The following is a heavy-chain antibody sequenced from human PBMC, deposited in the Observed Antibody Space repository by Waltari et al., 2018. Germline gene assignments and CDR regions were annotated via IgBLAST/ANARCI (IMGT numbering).Heavy chain of an antibody. CDR3: ARGGRELPPEAFDI. D-gene: IGHD1-26*01. CDR1: GFTFSSYS. CDR2: ISSSSSYI. Sequence: EVQLVESGGGLVKPGGSLRLSCAASGFTFSSYSMNWVRQAPGKGLEWVSSISSSSSYIYYADSVKGRFTISRDNAKNSLYLQMNSLRAEDTAVYYCARGGRELPPEAFDIWGQGTMVTVSS. V-gene: IGHV3-21*01. J-gene: IGHJ3*02.